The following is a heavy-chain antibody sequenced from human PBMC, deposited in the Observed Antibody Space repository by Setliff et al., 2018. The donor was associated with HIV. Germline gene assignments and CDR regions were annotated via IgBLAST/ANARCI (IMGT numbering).Heavy chain of an antibody. Sequence: GGLVKVSCKASGYTFSDYYMHWVRQAPGQGLEWMGWINPNSGGTNYAQKFQGRVNMTRDTSISTTYMELSRLRSDDTAVYYCARDPGYKSTWYGVFDIWGQGTMVTVS. CDR3: ARDPGYKSTWYGVFDI. J-gene: IGHJ3*02. D-gene: IGHD6-13*01. V-gene: IGHV1-2*02. CDR2: INPNSGGT. CDR1: GYTFSDYY.